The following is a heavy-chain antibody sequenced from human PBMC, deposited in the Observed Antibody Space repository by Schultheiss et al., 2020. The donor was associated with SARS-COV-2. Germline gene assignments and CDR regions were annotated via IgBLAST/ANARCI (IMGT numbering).Heavy chain of an antibody. CDR1: GGTFNRYA. D-gene: IGHD5-12*01. CDR2: IIPIFGTA. CDR3: ARRAIQWPGPYYYYGMDV. V-gene: IGHV1-69*13. Sequence: SVKVSCKASGGTFNRYAIRWVRQAPGQGLEWMGGIIPIFGTANYAQKFQGRVTITADESTSTAYMELSSLRSEDTAVYYCARRAIQWPGPYYYYGMDVWGQGTTVTVSS. J-gene: IGHJ6*02.